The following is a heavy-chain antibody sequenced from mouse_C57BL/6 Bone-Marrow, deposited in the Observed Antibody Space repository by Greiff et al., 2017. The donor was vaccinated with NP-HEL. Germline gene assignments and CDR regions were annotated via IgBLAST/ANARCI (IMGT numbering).Heavy chain of an antibody. J-gene: IGHJ4*01. CDR3: VRDLYYYGSSYDAMDY. CDR2: IRSKSSNYAT. V-gene: IGHV10-3*01. D-gene: IGHD1-1*01. CDR1: GFTFNTYA. Sequence: EVQRVESGGGLVQPKGSLKLSCAASGFTFNTYAMHWVRQAPGKGLEWVARIRSKSSNYATYYADSVKDRFTISRDDSQSMLYLQMNNLKTEDTAMYYCVRDLYYYGSSYDAMDYWGQGTSVTVSS.